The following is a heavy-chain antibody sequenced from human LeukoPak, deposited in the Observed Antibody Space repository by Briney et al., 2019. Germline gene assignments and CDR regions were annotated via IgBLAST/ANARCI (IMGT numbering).Heavy chain of an antibody. CDR1: GYTFTSYY. J-gene: IGHJ5*01. CDR2: INPSGGST. D-gene: IGHD3-22*01. Sequence: ASVKVSCKASGYTFTSYYMHWVRQAPGQGLEWMGLINPSGGSTSYAQKFQGRVTMTRDTSTSTVYMELSSLRSEDTAVYYCARDWDTYYYDSTNWFDSWGQGTLVTVSS. CDR3: ARDWDTYYYDSTNWFDS. V-gene: IGHV1-46*01.